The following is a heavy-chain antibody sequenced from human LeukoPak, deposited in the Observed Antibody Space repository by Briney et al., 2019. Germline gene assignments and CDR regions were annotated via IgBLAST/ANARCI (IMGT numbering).Heavy chain of an antibody. CDR3: ARVRGSAEFHYMDV. V-gene: IGHV4-59*01. Sequence: SETLSLTCTVSGGSISSYYWSWIRQPPGKGLEWIGYIYYSGSTNYNPSLKSRVTISVDTSKNQFSLKMSSVAAADTAVSYCARVRGSAEFHYMDVWGKGTTVTVSS. D-gene: IGHD2-15*01. J-gene: IGHJ6*03. CDR1: GGSISSYY. CDR2: IYYSGST.